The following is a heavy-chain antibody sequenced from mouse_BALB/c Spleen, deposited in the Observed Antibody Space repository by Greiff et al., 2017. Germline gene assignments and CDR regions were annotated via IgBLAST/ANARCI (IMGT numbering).Heavy chain of an antibody. CDR1: GFTFSSFG. V-gene: IGHV5-17*02. CDR2: ISSYSSTI. CDR3: ARSYDYDDWFAY. D-gene: IGHD2-4*01. J-gene: IGHJ3*01. Sequence: EVHLVESGGGLVQPGGSRKLSCAASGFTFSSFGMHWVRQAPGKGLEWVAYISSYSSTINYADTVKGRFTISRDNPNNTPFLQMTSLRSEDTAVYYCARSYDYDDWFAYWGQGTLVTVSA.